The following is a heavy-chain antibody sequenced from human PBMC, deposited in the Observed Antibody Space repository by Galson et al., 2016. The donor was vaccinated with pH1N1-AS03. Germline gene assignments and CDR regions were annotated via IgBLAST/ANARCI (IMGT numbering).Heavy chain of an antibody. V-gene: IGHV1-69*10. CDR3: ARDRYFSGWSYEGWFDP. Sequence: SVKVSCKASGDTFSNYALSWVRQAPGQGLDWMGGVIPTLGIYKHAQKFQDRVTITADKSTSTAYLELSSLRAEDTAVYYCARDRYFSGWSYEGWFDPWGQGTLVTVSS. D-gene: IGHD1-26*01. CDR1: GDTFSNYA. J-gene: IGHJ5*02. CDR2: VIPTLGIY.